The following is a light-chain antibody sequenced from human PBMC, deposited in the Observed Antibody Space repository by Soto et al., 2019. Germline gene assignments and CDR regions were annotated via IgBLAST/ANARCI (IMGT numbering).Light chain of an antibody. Sequence: QSALTQPASVSGSPGQSITISCTGTSSDVGGYNYVSLYQQHPGKAPKLMIYDVSNRPSGVSNRFSGSKSGNTASLTIYGRQAEDEADYYCSSYTSRSTVVFGGGTHLTVL. CDR2: DVS. J-gene: IGLJ2*01. CDR1: SSDVGGYNY. V-gene: IGLV2-14*01. CDR3: SSYTSRSTVV.